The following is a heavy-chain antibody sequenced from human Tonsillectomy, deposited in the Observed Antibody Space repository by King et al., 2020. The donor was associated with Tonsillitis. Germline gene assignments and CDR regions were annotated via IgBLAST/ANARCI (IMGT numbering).Heavy chain of an antibody. J-gene: IGHJ6*02. CDR3: AKAHSGSYWVGMDV. V-gene: IGHV3-9*01. CDR2: IYWSSGSI. CDR1: GFTFDDYA. D-gene: IGHD1-26*01. Sequence: VQLVESGGGLVQPGRSLRLSCAASGFTFDDYAMHWVRPPPGKGLEWVSGIYWSSGSIGYADSVKGRFTISRDNAKNSLYLQMNSLRAEDTALYYCAKAHSGSYWVGMDVWGQGTTVTVSS.